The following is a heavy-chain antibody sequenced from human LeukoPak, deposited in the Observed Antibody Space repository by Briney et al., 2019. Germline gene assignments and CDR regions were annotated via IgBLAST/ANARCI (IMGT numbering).Heavy chain of an antibody. D-gene: IGHD6-19*01. J-gene: IGHJ5*02. CDR1: GFTFSDYY. Sequence: PGGSLRLSCAASGFTFSDYYMSWIRQAPGKGLEWVSYISSSGSTIYYADSVKGRFTISRDNAKNSLYLQMNSLRAEDTAVYYCARDRALHSSGWHEDGWFDPWGQGTLVTVSS. V-gene: IGHV3-11*01. CDR2: ISSSGSTI. CDR3: ARDRALHSSGWHEDGWFDP.